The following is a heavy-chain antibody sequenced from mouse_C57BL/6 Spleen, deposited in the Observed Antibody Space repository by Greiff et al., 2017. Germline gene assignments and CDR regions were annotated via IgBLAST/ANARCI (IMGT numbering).Heavy chain of an antibody. Sequence: EVHLVESGEGLVKPGGSLKLSCAASGFTFSSYAMSWVRQTPEKRLEWVAYISSGGDYIYYADTVKGRFTISRDNARNTLYLQMSSLKSEDTAMYDWTREADYYGYDVLAWFAYWGQGTLVTVSA. D-gene: IGHD2-2*01. J-gene: IGHJ3*01. CDR2: ISSGGDYI. CDR1: GFTFSSYA. CDR3: TREADYYGYDVLAWFAY. V-gene: IGHV5-9-1*02.